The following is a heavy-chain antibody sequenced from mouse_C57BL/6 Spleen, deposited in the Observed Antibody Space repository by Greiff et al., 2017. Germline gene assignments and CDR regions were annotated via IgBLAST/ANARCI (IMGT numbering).Heavy chain of an antibody. CDR2: INYDGSST. CDR3: ARSRYYYGSSYETYAMDY. V-gene: IGHV5-16*01. CDR1: GFTFSDYY. Sequence: EVQVVESEGGLVQPGSSMKLSCTASGFTFSDYYMAWVRQVPEKGLEWVANINYDGSSTYYLDSLKSRFIISRDNAKNILYLQMSSLKSEDTATYYCARSRYYYGSSYETYAMDYWGQGTSVTVSS. D-gene: IGHD1-1*01. J-gene: IGHJ4*01.